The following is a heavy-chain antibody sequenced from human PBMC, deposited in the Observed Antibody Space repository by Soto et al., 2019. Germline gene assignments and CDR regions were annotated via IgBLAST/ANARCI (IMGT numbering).Heavy chain of an antibody. CDR2: MSTSGVT. D-gene: IGHD6-19*01. Sequence: QVQLQESGPGLVKPSETLSLTCTVSGGSISNKYWSWIRQPAGKGREWIGRMSTSGVTNYSPSLKSRVTMSVYMSKDQFSLKLSSVTATDAAVYYCARALDSSGWYGDDAFDIWGQGTMVTVSS. V-gene: IGHV4-4*07. CDR1: GGSISNKY. J-gene: IGHJ3*02. CDR3: ARALDSSGWYGDDAFDI.